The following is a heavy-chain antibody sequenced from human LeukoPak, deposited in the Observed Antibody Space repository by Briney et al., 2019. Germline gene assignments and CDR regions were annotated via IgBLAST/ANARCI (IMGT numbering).Heavy chain of an antibody. D-gene: IGHD3-10*01. Sequence: GGSLRLSCAVSGFIVSSNSMSWVRQAPGKGLEWVSVIYSGGSTYYADSVKGRFTISRDNSKNTLFLQMNILRAEDTAVYYCARENWFGGDYGLYYWGQGTLVTVSS. CDR2: IYSGGST. CDR3: ARENWFGGDYGLYY. J-gene: IGHJ4*02. CDR1: GFIVSSNS. V-gene: IGHV3-53*01.